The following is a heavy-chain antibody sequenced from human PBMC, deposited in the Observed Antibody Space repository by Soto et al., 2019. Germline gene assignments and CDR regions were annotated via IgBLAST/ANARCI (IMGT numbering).Heavy chain of an antibody. J-gene: IGHJ6*02. D-gene: IGHD3-10*01. Sequence: SSVKVSCKASGYTFTSYDIDWVRQATGQGIEWMGWMNPNSGNTGYAQKFQGRVTMTRNTSISTAYMELSSLRSEDTAVYYCARTYYYGSGSYSSPYYYYYYGTDVWG. CDR2: MNPNSGNT. V-gene: IGHV1-8*01. CDR3: ARTYYYGSGSYSSPYYYYYYGTDV. CDR1: GYTFTSYD.